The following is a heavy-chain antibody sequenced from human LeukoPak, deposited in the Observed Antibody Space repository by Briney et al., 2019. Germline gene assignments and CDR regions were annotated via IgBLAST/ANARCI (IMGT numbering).Heavy chain of an antibody. V-gene: IGHV1-2*02. CDR3: ARAGVDGDYEREVDIRDY. CDR2: INPNSGGT. Sequence: ASVKVSCKASGYTFTGYYMHLVRQAPGQGPEWMGWINPNSGGTNYAQKLQGRVTMTRETSISKAYMELSKLRSDEAAVYYCARAGVDGDYEREVDIRDYWGQGTLVTVCS. J-gene: IGHJ4*02. CDR1: GYTFTGYY. D-gene: IGHD4-17*01.